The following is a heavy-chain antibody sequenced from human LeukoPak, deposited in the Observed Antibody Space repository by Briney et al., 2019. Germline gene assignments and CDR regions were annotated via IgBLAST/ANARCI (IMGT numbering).Heavy chain of an antibody. CDR2: ISSDGTNE. CDR3: AKDALRGISVPGIRRGWFDA. J-gene: IGHJ5*02. D-gene: IGHD6-19*01. V-gene: IGHV3-30-3*01. Sequence: GTSLRLSCEASGFVFTGYAVHWVRQAPGKGLEWVALISSDGTNENYADSVKGRFTISRDNSKNMLHLQMNSLRADDTAIYYCAKDALRGISVPGIRRGWFDAWGQGTLVTVSS. CDR1: GFVFTGYA.